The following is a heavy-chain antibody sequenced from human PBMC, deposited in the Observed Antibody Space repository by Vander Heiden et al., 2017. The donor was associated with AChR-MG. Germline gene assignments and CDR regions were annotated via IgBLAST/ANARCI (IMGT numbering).Heavy chain of an antibody. CDR1: GLTFSSYA. D-gene: IGHD3-16*02. Sequence: EVQLLESGGGLVEPGGSLGLSWAASGLTFSSYAMSWVRQAPGKGLEWVSSISGSGGSTYYADSVKGRFTISRDNSRNTVYLQINSLRAEDTAVYYCAKKYHHYVWESYLDYWGQGTLVTVSS. V-gene: IGHV3-23*01. J-gene: IGHJ4*02. CDR3: AKKYHHYVWESYLDY. CDR2: ISGSGGST.